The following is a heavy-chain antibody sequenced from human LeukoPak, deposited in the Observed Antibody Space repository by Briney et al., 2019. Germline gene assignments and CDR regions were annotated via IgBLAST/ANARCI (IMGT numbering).Heavy chain of an antibody. CDR2: ISSSSSTI. Sequence: TGGSLRLSCAASGFTFSSYSMNWVRQAPGKGLEWVSYISSSSSTIYYADSVKGRFTISRDNAKNSLYLQMNSLRDDDTAVYYCARRERQSANYYYFDYWGQGTLVTVSS. CDR3: ARRERQSANYYYFDY. D-gene: IGHD4/OR15-4a*01. CDR1: GFTFSSYS. V-gene: IGHV3-48*02. J-gene: IGHJ4*02.